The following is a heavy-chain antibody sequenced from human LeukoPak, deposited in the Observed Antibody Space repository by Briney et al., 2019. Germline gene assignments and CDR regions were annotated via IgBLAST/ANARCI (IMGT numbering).Heavy chain of an antibody. D-gene: IGHD6-13*01. CDR3: ARAFSSSWWEYYFDY. CDR1: GGSISSGGYY. Sequence: SETLSLTCTVSGGSISSGGYYWSWIRQPAGKGLEWIGRIYTSGSTNYNPSLKSRVTMSVDTSKNQFSLKLSSVTAADTAVYYCARAFSSSWWEYYFDYWGQGTLVTVSS. J-gene: IGHJ4*02. V-gene: IGHV4-61*02. CDR2: IYTSGST.